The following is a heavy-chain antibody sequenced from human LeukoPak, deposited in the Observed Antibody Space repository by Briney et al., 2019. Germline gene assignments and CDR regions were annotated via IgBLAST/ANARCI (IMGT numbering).Heavy chain of an antibody. V-gene: IGHV3-23*01. Sequence: GGTLRLSCAASGFTFSSYGMSWVRQAPGKGLEWVSAISGSGGGTYYADSVKGRFTISRDNSKNTLYLQMNSLRAEDTAVYYCAKAGGGYYYYMDVWGKGTTVTISS. CDR1: GFTFSSYG. J-gene: IGHJ6*03. CDR3: AKAGGGYYYYMDV. D-gene: IGHD3-10*01. CDR2: ISGSGGGT.